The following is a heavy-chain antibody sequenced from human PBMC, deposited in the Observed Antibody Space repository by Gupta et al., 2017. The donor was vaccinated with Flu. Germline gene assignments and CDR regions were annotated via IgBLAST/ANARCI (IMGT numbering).Heavy chain of an antibody. V-gene: IGHV1-2*02. CDR2: INPQRGGT. CDR3: ARGLLDY. CDR1: GYSFSAFQ. D-gene: IGHD2-21*02. Sequence: QVQLLQSGSQIASPGAPIKVSCEPSGYSFSAFQLHWVRQVPGQGLEWMGWINPQRGGTDYAPKFRGRVTMTADSSTSTVYMELSSLTSDDTALYFCARGLLDYWGQGTLVTVSS. J-gene: IGHJ4*02.